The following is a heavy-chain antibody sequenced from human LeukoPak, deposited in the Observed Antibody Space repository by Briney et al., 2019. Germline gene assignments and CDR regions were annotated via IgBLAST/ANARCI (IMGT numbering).Heavy chain of an antibody. Sequence: GGSLRLSCAASGFTFSSYGMHWVRQAPGKGLEWVAVISYDGSNKYYADSVKGRFTISRDNSKNTLYLQMNSLRDEDTAVYYCVRDPDALDYWGQGTLVTVSS. V-gene: IGHV3-30*03. J-gene: IGHJ4*02. CDR3: VRDPDALDY. CDR2: ISYDGSNK. CDR1: GFTFSSYG.